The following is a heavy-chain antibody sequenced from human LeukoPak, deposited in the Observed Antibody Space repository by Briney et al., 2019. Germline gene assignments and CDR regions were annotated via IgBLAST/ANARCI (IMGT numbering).Heavy chain of an antibody. D-gene: IGHD3-22*01. CDR1: GYSISSGYY. V-gene: IGHV4-38-2*01. J-gene: IGHJ4*02. Sequence: PSETLSLTCAVSGYSISSGYYWGWIRQPPGKGLEWIGSIYHSGSTYYNPSLKSRVTISVDTSKNQFYLKLSSVTAADTAVYYCARLPSYYDSSGYSYWGQGTLVTVSS. CDR3: ARLPSYYDSSGYSY. CDR2: IYHSGST.